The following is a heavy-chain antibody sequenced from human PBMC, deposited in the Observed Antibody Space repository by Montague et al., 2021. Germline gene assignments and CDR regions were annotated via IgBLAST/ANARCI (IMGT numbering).Heavy chain of an antibody. J-gene: IGHJ5*02. Sequence: SLRLSCAASGFPFSSYAMSWVRQAPGKGLKWVSSITSGGSTYYADSMTGRFTISRDNSKNTLYLQMNSLRAEDTAVYYCTKDQDDYGDYVDWVDTWGEGTLVTVSS. D-gene: IGHD4-17*01. CDR2: ITSGGST. V-gene: IGHV3-23*01. CDR3: TKDQDDYGDYVDWVDT. CDR1: GFPFSSYA.